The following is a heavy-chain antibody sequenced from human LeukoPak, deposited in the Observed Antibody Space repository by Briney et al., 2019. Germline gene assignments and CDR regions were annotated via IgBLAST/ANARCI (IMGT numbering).Heavy chain of an antibody. J-gene: IGHJ6*03. Sequence: SVKVSCKASGGTFSSYAISWVRQAPGQGLEWMGGIIPIFGTANYAQKFQGRVTITADESTSTAYMELSSLRSEDTAVYYCARDSIAAAVDYYYYYMDVWGKGTTVTISS. CDR2: IIPIFGTA. CDR3: ARDSIAAAVDYYYYYMDV. CDR1: GGTFSSYA. D-gene: IGHD6-13*01. V-gene: IGHV1-69*13.